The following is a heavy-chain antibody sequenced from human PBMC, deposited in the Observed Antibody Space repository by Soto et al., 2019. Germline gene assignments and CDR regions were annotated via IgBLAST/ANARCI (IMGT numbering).Heavy chain of an antibody. CDR3: ARAGKYYYGSGSPYYYGMDV. J-gene: IGHJ6*02. CDR2: ISGYNGNT. D-gene: IGHD3-10*01. CDR1: GYTFTSYG. Sequence: QVQLVQSGAEVKKPGASVKVSCKASGYTFTSYGVSWVRQAPGQGLDWMGWISGYNGNTNYAQKLQRRVTMTTETSTSTAYIELRSLRSDDTAVYYCARAGKYYYGSGSPYYYGMDVWGQGITVTVSS. V-gene: IGHV1-18*04.